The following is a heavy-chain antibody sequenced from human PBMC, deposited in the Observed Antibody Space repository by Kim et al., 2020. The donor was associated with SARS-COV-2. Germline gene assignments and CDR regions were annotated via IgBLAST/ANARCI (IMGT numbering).Heavy chain of an antibody. CDR1: GLDFVGSA. CDR3: ATVGSAIDS. Sequence: GGSLRLSCEASGLDFVGSAMTWVRQAPGKGLEWVSYISRGSTDIYYADSVRGRFTISRDDAKNSLNLQMNSLSDEDTAVSFCATVGSAIDSWGQGTLVTV. D-gene: IGHD5-12*01. V-gene: IGHV3-48*02. CDR2: ISRGSTDI. J-gene: IGHJ4*02.